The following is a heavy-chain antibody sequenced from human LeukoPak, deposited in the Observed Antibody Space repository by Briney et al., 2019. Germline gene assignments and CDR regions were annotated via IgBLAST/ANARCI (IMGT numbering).Heavy chain of an antibody. V-gene: IGHV1-18*01. CDR2: ISAYNGNT. D-gene: IGHD3-22*01. CDR1: GYTFTSYG. Sequence: ASVKVSCKASGYTFTSYGISWVRQAPGQGLEWMGWISAYNGNTNYAQKLQGRVTMTTDTSTSTAYMELRSLRSDDTAVYYCAGSLGGYYDSSGYFDIWGQGTMATVSS. J-gene: IGHJ3*02. CDR3: AGSLGGYYDSSGYFDI.